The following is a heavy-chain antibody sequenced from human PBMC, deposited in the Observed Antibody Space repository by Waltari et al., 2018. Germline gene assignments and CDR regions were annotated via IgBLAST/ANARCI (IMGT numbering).Heavy chain of an antibody. CDR3: ARGLGGPPSVFDY. J-gene: IGHJ4*02. Sequence: EVQLVESGGGLIQPGGSLRLSCAASGFTVSSNYMSWVRQAPGKGLDGVSFIYWGGRTYYADSVKGRFTISRDNSKNTLYLQMNSRRAEDTAVYYCARGLGGPPSVFDYWGQGTLVTVSS. CDR2: IYWGGRT. D-gene: IGHD3-16*01. CDR1: GFTVSSNY. V-gene: IGHV3-53*01.